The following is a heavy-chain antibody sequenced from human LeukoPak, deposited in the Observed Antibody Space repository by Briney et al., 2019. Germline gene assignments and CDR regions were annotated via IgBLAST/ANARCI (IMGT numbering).Heavy chain of an antibody. CDR2: IYRSGST. CDR3: ARVGATKSFDY. CDR1: GCSISSGGYS. V-gene: IGHV4-30-2*01. J-gene: IGHJ4*02. D-gene: IGHD1-26*01. Sequence: SETLSLTCAVSGCSISSGGYSWSCIRQPPGKGLEWIGYIYRSGSTYYNPSLNRRATISVDRYKNQFSLKHSSVTAADTAVYYCARVGATKSFDYWGQGTLVTVSS.